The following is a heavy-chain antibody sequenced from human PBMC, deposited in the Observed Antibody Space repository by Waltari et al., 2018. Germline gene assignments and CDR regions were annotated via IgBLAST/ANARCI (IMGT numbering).Heavy chain of an antibody. J-gene: IGHJ5*01. D-gene: IGHD3-3*01. CDR2: IYSSGDT. CDR3: ARDLRHPSYYDFSFDT. CDR1: GGSIPSAYFY. Sequence: QMQLQESGPGLVKPSQTLSLTCSVSGGSIPSAYFYWNWIRQPAGKGLGWIGRIYSSGDTNYNPSLKTRVSISMDTSRNQFSLKLTSVTAADTAVYYCARDLRHPSYYDFSFDTWGQGALVTVSS. V-gene: IGHV4-61*02.